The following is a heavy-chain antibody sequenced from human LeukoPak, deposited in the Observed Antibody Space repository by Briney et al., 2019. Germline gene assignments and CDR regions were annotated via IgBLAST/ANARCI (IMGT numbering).Heavy chain of an antibody. D-gene: IGHD3-9*01. V-gene: IGHV1-69*06. CDR3: ASDSIGGYDILTGYVPAPNWFDP. Sequence: SVKVSCKASGGTFSSYAISWVRQAPGQGLEWMGGIIPIFGTANYAQKFQGRVTITADKSTSTAYMELSSLRSEDTAVYYCASDSIGGYDILTGYVPAPNWFDPWGQGTLVTVSS. CDR2: IIPIFGTA. CDR1: GGTFSSYA. J-gene: IGHJ5*02.